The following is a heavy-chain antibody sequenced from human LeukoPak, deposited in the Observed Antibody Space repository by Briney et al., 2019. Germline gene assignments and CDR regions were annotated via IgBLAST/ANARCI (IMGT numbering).Heavy chain of an antibody. CDR3: ARAPRARVVVVLPLYMDV. D-gene: IGHD2-15*01. CDR1: GYTFTSYG. Sequence: GASVKVSCKASGYTFTSYGISWVRQAPGQGLEWMGWISACNGNTNYAQKLQGRVTMTTDTSTSTAYMELRSLRSDDTAVYYCARAPRARVVVVLPLYMDVWGKGTTVTVSS. J-gene: IGHJ6*03. CDR2: ISACNGNT. V-gene: IGHV1-18*01.